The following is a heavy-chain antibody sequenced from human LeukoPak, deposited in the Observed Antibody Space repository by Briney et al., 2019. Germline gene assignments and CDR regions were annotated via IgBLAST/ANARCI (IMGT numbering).Heavy chain of an antibody. CDR1: GFTFTSSG. J-gene: IGHJ4*02. CDR3: AKDRGGIAAAGDFDY. V-gene: IGHV3-30*02. D-gene: IGHD6-13*01. CDR2: IRYDGSNE. Sequence: PGGSLRLSCAASGFTFTSSGMHWVRQAPGKGLEWVAFIRYDGSNEYYADSVKGRFTISRDNAKNTRYLQMNSLSAEDTAVYYCAKDRGGIAAAGDFDYWGQGTLVTVSS.